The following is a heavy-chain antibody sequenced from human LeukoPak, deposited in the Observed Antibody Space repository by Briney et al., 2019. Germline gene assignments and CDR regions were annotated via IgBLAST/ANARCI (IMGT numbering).Heavy chain of an antibody. CDR2: IYYSGST. Sequence: PSGTLSLTCTVSGGSISSSSYCWGWIRQPPGKGLEWIGSIYYSGSTYYNPSLKSRVTISVDTSKNQFSLKLSSVTAADTAVYYCARILLWFGDDAFDIWGQGTMVTVSS. CDR1: GGSISSSSYC. V-gene: IGHV4-39*07. CDR3: ARILLWFGDDAFDI. J-gene: IGHJ3*02. D-gene: IGHD3-10*01.